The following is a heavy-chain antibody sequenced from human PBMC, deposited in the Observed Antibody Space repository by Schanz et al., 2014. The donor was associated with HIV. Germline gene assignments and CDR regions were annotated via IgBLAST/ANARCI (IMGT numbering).Heavy chain of an antibody. CDR1: GFTLGNYI. V-gene: IGHV3-21*01. J-gene: IGHJ5*02. CDR3: ARDYHWNWFDP. Sequence: DVQLVESGGGLVKPGESLRLSCSTSGFTLGNYIMNWVRQAPGKGLEWVSSISGGSTYTYYADSIRGRFIVSRDNARSSVYLQMYSLRAADTAVYYCARDYHWNWFDPWGQGTLVTVSS. CDR2: ISGGSTYT. D-gene: IGHD1-20*01.